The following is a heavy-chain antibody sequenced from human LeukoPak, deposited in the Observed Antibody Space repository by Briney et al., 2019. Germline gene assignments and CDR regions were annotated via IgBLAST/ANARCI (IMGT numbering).Heavy chain of an antibody. V-gene: IGHV3-21*01. CDR3: ARGKYNYGYIFDY. D-gene: IGHD5-18*01. CDR2: ISSSSSYI. J-gene: IGHJ4*02. CDR1: GFTLSSYS. Sequence: GGSLRLSCAASGFTLSSYSMNWVRQAPGKGLEWVSSISSSSSYIYYADSLKGRFTISGDNAKNSLWLQMNSLRAEDTAVYYCARGKYNYGYIFDYWGQGTLVTVSS.